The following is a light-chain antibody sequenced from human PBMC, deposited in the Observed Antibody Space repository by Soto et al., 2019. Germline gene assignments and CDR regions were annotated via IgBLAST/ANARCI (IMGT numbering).Light chain of an antibody. CDR2: GAS. J-gene: IGKJ5*01. Sequence: IVRTQSPGTLSLSPRERATLACRSSQSVSSRLAWYQQKPGQAPRLLISGASSRATGIPDRFSGSGSGTDFTLTISRLEPEDFALYYCQHYVERSPITFGQGTRLEI. V-gene: IGKV3-20*01. CDR3: QHYVERSPIT. CDR1: QSVSSR.